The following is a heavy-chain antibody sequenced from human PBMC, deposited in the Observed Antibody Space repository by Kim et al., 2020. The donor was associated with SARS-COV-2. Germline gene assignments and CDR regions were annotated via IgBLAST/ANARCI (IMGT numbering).Heavy chain of an antibody. V-gene: IGHV1-69*01. CDR3: ARGITLGMDV. J-gene: IGHJ6*02. D-gene: IGHD3-10*01. CDR2: TA. Sequence: TANYAQKFQGRVTITADESTSTAYMELSSLRSEDTAVYYCARGITLGMDVWGQGTTVTVSS.